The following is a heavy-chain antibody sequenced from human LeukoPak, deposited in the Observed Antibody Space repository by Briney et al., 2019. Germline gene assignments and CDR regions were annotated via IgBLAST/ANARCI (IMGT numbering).Heavy chain of an antibody. Sequence: GASVTVSCTESGYTFIGYYIHWLRQAPGQGLAWMGWINPSNGGTNYAQRFQGRVAMTRDTSISTAYMEMSRLTFDDTAVYYCASGPTLGTTHPYFDYWGQGTLVTVSS. V-gene: IGHV1-2*02. D-gene: IGHD1-1*01. CDR1: GYTFIGYY. J-gene: IGHJ4*02. CDR2: INPSNGGT. CDR3: ASGPTLGTTHPYFDY.